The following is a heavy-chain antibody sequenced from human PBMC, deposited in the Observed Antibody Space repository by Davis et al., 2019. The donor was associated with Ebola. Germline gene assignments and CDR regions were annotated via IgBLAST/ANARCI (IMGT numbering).Heavy chain of an antibody. Sequence: GGSLRLSCAASGFIFGSYEMIWVRQAPGKGLEWVSYISDRGLTKYYSDSVKGRFTISRDNAKNTLYLQMNSLRAEDTAVYYCARDIGDGYNFDYMDVWGKGTTVTVSS. CDR1: GFIFGSYE. CDR2: ISDRGLTK. D-gene: IGHD5-24*01. J-gene: IGHJ6*03. CDR3: ARDIGDGYNFDYMDV. V-gene: IGHV3-48*03.